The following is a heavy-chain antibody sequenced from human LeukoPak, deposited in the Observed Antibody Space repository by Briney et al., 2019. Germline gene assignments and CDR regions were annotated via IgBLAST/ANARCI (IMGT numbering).Heavy chain of an antibody. D-gene: IGHD3-22*01. Sequence: ASVKVSCKASGYTFTGYYMHWVRQAPGQGLEWVAIINPSDGSTSYAQKFQGRVTMTRDTSTSTVYMELSSLRSEDTAVYYCARDISTVVVRPDYWGQGTLVTVSS. V-gene: IGHV1-46*01. J-gene: IGHJ4*02. CDR1: GYTFTGYY. CDR2: INPSDGST. CDR3: ARDISTVVVRPDY.